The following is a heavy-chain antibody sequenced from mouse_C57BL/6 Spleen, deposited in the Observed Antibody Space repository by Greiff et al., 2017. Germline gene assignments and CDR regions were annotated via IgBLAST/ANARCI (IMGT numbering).Heavy chain of an antibody. J-gene: IGHJ1*03. D-gene: IGHD1-1*01. CDR2: INYDGSST. CDR1: GFTFSDYY. CDR3: ARDYGSSYWYFDV. Sequence: EVKLVESEGGLVQPGSSMKLSCTASGFTFSDYYMAWVRQVPEKGLEWVANINYDGSSTYYLDSLKSRFIISRDNAKNILYLQMSSLKSEDTATYYCARDYGSSYWYFDVWGTWTTVTVSS. V-gene: IGHV5-16*01.